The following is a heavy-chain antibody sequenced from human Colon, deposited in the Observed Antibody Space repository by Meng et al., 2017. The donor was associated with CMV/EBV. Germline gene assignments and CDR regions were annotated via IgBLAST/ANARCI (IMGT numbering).Heavy chain of an antibody. D-gene: IGHD6-19*01. CDR3: ARSAGYNSGWLWYFDI. J-gene: IGHJ2*01. CDR1: GGSISGYY. CDR2: MYISGST. Sequence: QVQLQESGPGLVKPSGXLSLTCXVSGGSISGYYWNWIRQPAGKGLEWIGRMYISGSTDYNPSLKSRVTMSLDTSKNQFSLKLNSVTAADTAVYYCARSAGYNSGWLWYFDIWGRGTLVTVSS. V-gene: IGHV4-4*07.